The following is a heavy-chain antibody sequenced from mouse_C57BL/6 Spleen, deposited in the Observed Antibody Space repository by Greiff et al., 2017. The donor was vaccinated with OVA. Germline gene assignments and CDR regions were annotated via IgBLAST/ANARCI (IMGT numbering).Heavy chain of an antibody. CDR2: IYPRSGNT. CDR1: GYTFTSYG. Sequence: QVQLQQSGAELARPGASVKLSCKASGYTFTSYGISWVKQRTGQGLEWIGEIYPRSGNTYYNEKFKGKATLTADKSSSTAYVELRSLTSEDSAVYFCAREGDYITTVVVHWYFDVWGTGTTVTVSS. J-gene: IGHJ1*03. CDR3: AREGDYITTVVVHWYFDV. V-gene: IGHV1-81*01. D-gene: IGHD1-1*01.